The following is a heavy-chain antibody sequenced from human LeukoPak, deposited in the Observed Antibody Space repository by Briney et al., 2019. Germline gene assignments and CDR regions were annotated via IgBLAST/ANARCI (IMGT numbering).Heavy chain of an antibody. CDR1: GDSVSSNSAA. J-gene: IGHJ4*02. V-gene: IGHV6-1*01. Sequence: SQTLSLTCAISGDSVSSNSAARNWIRQSPSRGLEWLGRTYYKSKWSTNYAVSVRSRISINPDTSKNQFSLQLNSVTPEDTAVYFCARARDYGDISFDSWGQGTLVTVSS. D-gene: IGHD4-17*01. CDR2: TYYKSKWST. CDR3: ARARDYGDISFDS.